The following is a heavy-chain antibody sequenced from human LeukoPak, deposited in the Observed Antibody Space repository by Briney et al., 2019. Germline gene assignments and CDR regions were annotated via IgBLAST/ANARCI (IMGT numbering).Heavy chain of an antibody. Sequence: GASLRLSCSASGFTFSIYAMTWVRQAPGKGLEWVSAISGSGSSTYYADSVKGRFTISKDNSKNTLYLQIDSLRAEDTAVYYCAKCRGSNWNYFDYWGQGTLVTVSS. CDR1: GFTFSIYA. J-gene: IGHJ4*02. CDR3: AKCRGSNWNYFDY. D-gene: IGHD1-20*01. CDR2: ISGSGSST. V-gene: IGHV3-23*01.